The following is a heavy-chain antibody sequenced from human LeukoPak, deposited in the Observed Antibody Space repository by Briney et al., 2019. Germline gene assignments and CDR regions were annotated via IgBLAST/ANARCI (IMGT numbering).Heavy chain of an antibody. CDR1: GFTFNSYA. Sequence: PGGSLRLSCAASGFTFNSYAMTWVRRAPGKGLEWVSTISSSGGSTYYPDSVKGRFTISRDNSKNTLYLQMNSLRAEDTAVYYCAKQGHSSAYYHPYFDYWGQGSLATVSS. J-gene: IGHJ4*02. V-gene: IGHV3-23*01. CDR3: AKQGHSSAYYHPYFDY. CDR2: ISSSGGST. D-gene: IGHD3-22*01.